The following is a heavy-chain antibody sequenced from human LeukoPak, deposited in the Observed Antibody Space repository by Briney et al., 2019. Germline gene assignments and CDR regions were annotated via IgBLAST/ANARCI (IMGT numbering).Heavy chain of an antibody. CDR3: ARDQRSWYFDL. J-gene: IGHJ2*01. CDR2: IYTSGST. V-gene: IGHV4-61*02. Sequence: SETLSLTCTVSGGSISSGSYYWSWIRQPAGKGLEWIGRIYTSGSTNYNPSLKSRVTISVDTSKHQFSLKLSSVTAADTAVYYCARDQRSWYFDLWGRGTLVTVSS. CDR1: GGSISSGSYY.